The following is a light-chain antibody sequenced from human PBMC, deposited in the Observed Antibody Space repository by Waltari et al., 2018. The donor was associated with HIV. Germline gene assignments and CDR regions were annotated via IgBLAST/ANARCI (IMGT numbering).Light chain of an antibody. Sequence: DIVMTQSPDSLAVSLGVRATINCKSSQSVLYSSNNKNYLAWYQQKPGQSPKLLIYWASTRESGVPDRFSGSGSGTDFTLTISSLQAEDVAVYYCQQYYTTPFTFGPGTKVDIK. V-gene: IGKV4-1*01. J-gene: IGKJ3*01. CDR1: QSVLYSSNNKNY. CDR2: WAS. CDR3: QQYYTTPFT.